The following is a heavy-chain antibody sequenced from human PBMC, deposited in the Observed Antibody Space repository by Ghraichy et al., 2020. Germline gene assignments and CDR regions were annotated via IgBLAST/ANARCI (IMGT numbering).Heavy chain of an antibody. D-gene: IGHD5-18*01. CDR3: ARATRPIQLWYYYYYGIDD. CDR1: GDSVSSNSAA. Sequence: SQTLSLTCAISGDSVSSNSAAWNWIRQSPSRGLEWLGRTYYRFKWYNDYAVSVKIRITINPDTSKNQFSLQLNSVTPEDTAVYYCARATRPIQLWYYYYYGIDDWGQATTVNVSS. J-gene: IGHJ6*02. CDR2: TYYRFKWYN. V-gene: IGHV6-1*01.